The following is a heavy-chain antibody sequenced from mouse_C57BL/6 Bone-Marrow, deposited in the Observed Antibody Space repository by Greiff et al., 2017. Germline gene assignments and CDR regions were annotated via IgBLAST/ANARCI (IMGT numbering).Heavy chain of an antibody. J-gene: IGHJ2*01. Sequence: QVQLQQPGADLVKPGASVKMSCKASGYTFTSYWITWVKQRPGQGLEWIGDIYPTSGRTNYNEKFKSEAILTVDTSSTTDYMQLSSLISEDSPVFYCARLDSFGRRVDYWCQGTTLTVSS. CDR1: GYTFTSYW. D-gene: IGHD1-2*01. CDR2: IYPTSGRT. V-gene: IGHV1-55*01. CDR3: ARLDSFGRRVDY.